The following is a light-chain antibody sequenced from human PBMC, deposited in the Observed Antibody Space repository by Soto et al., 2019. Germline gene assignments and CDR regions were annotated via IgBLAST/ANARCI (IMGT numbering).Light chain of an antibody. CDR2: SAS. V-gene: IGKV3-15*01. J-gene: IGKJ1*01. Sequence: EVVMTQPPATLSVSPGERATLSCRASQTVDSNLAWFQQKPGQAPRLLVYSASTRAAGIPGRFSGSGSGTEFTITISSLQSEDSAVYYCQQYKNWPPWTFGRGTKVEVK. CDR3: QQYKNWPPWT. CDR1: QTVDSN.